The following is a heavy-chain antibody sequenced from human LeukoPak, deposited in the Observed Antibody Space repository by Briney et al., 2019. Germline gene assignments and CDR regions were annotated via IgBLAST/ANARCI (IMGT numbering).Heavy chain of an antibody. J-gene: IGHJ4*02. V-gene: IGHV1-2*02. CDR3: ARTIFGVVPIDY. D-gene: IGHD3-3*01. CDR2: INPNSGGT. Sequence: ASVKVSCKASGYTFTGYYMHWVRQAPGQGLEWMGWINPNSGGTNYAQKFQGRVTMTRDTSISTAYMELSRLRSDDTAVYYCARTIFGVVPIDYWGQGTLVTVSS. CDR1: GYTFTGYY.